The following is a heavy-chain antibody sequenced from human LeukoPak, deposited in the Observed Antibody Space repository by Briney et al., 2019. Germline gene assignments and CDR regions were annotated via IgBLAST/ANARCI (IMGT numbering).Heavy chain of an antibody. Sequence: PSETLSLTCAVYGGSFSGYYWSWIRQPPGKGLEWIGEINHSGSTNYNPSLKSRVTMSVDTSKNQFSLKLSSVTAADTAVYYCARDQGEILLEFRYYYYGMDVWGQGTTVTVSS. CDR3: ARDQGEILLEFRYYYYGMDV. V-gene: IGHV4-34*01. J-gene: IGHJ6*02. CDR1: GGSFSGYY. D-gene: IGHD3-3*01. CDR2: INHSGST.